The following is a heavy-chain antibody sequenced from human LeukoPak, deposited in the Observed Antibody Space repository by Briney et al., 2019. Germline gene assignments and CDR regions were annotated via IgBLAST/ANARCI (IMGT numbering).Heavy chain of an antibody. D-gene: IGHD3-22*01. CDR2: INHSGST. CDR3: ARTAPYYYDSSGYPRSYYFDY. CDR1: GGSFSGYY. V-gene: IGHV4-34*01. Sequence: SETLSLTCAVYGGSFSGYYWSWIRQPPGKGLEWIGEINHSGSTNYNPSLKSRLTISVDTSKNQFSLKLSSVTAADTAVYYCARTAPYYYDSSGYPRSYYFDYWGQGTLVTVSS. J-gene: IGHJ4*02.